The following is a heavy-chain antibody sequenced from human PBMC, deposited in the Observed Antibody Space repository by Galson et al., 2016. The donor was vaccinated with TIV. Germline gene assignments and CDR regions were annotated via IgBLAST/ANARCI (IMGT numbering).Heavy chain of an antibody. CDR1: GFDFNALA. V-gene: IGHV3-23*01. Sequence: SLRLSCAASGFDFNALAMSWVRQVPGKGLQWVASISGSGGQTYYGDSVRGRFIISRDDSKNTVYLRMNNVRVDDTAVYYCAKALFHTIDFGGLTVIFDHWGQGALVTVSS. CDR3: AKALFHTIDFGGLTVIFDH. D-gene: IGHD5-24*01. J-gene: IGHJ4*02. CDR2: ISGSGGQT.